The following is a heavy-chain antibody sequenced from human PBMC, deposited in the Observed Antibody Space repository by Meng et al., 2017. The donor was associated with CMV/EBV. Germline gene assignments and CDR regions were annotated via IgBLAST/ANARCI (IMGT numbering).Heavy chain of an antibody. J-gene: IGHJ5*02. V-gene: IGHV1-2*02. D-gene: IGHD3-3*01. CDR3: ARDPSTYDFWSGYYIATDNWFDP. Sequence: YYMHWVRQAPGQGLEWMGWINPNSGGTNYAQKFQGRVTMTRDTSISTAYMEPSRLRSDDTAVYYCARDPSTYDFWSGYYIATDNWFDPWGQGTLVTVSS. CDR2: INPNSGGT. CDR1: YY.